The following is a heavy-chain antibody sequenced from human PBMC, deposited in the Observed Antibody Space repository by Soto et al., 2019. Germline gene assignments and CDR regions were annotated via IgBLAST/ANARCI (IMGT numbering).Heavy chain of an antibody. D-gene: IGHD6-13*01. CDR3: ENGKEAAGDKGFDY. CDR1: GFTFNRYT. J-gene: IGHJ4*02. CDR2: LIGGNGET. Sequence: PGGSLRLSCAASGFTFNRYTMSWVRQAPGTGLEWVSSLIGGNGETSYADSVKGRFTISRDISKNTLYLQMNSLRAEDTAVYYWENGKEAAGDKGFDYWGLGTLVTVSS. V-gene: IGHV3-23*01.